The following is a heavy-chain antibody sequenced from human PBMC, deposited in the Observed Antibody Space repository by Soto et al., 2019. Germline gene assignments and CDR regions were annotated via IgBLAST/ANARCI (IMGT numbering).Heavy chain of an antibody. CDR2: IKSKTDGGTT. CDR3: GSPHSGLNPISFDY. CDR1: GFSFSNAW. V-gene: IGHV3-15*07. Sequence: EVQLVESGGGLVKPGGSLRLSCAASGFSFSNAWMNWVRQAPGKGLEWVGRIKSKTDGGTTDYAAPVKGRFTISRDDSRNTLHLQMNSLKTEDTAVYYCGSPHSGLNPISFDYWGQGTLVTVSS. D-gene: IGHD1-26*01. J-gene: IGHJ4*02.